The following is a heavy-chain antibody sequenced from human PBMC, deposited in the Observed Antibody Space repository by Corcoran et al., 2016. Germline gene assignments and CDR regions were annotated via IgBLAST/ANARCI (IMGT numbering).Heavy chain of an antibody. D-gene: IGHD7-27*01. CDR3: ASRPTLGVMDV. V-gene: IGHV1-69*01. Sequence: QVQLVQSGTEVKKPGSSVKVSCKASGGTFSSYAIHWVRQAPGQGLEWMGGIIPIFGTTSYTQKFQGRVTITADESTSTAYMELSSLTSEDTAVYYCASRPTLGVMDVWGQGTTITVSS. CDR1: GGTFSSYA. J-gene: IGHJ6*02. CDR2: IIPIFGTT.